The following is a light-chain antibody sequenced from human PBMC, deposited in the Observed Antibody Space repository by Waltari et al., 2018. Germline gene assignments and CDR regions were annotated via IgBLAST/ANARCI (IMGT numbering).Light chain of an antibody. CDR3: QQLNSYPPFT. Sequence: IQLTQSPSSLSASVGDRVTIPCRASQCISSYLAWYQQKPGKAPKLLIYAASTLQSGVPSRFSGSGSGTDFTLTISSLQPEDFATYYCQQLNSYPPFTFGPGTKVDIK. CDR2: AAS. J-gene: IGKJ3*01. CDR1: QCISSY. V-gene: IGKV1-9*01.